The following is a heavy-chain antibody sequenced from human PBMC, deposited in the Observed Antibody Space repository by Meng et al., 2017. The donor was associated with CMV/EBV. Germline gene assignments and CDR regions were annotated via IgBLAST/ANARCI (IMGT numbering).Heavy chain of an antibody. Sequence: GESLKISCAASGFTFSSYDMHWVRQATGKGLEWVSAIGTAGDTYYPGSVKGRFTISRDNAKNSLYLQMNSLRAEDTAVYYCARIPKGSSWNYFDYWGQGTLVTVSS. CDR2: IGTAGDT. D-gene: IGHD6-13*01. CDR3: ARIPKGSSWNYFDY. J-gene: IGHJ4*02. V-gene: IGHV3-13*01. CDR1: GFTFSSYD.